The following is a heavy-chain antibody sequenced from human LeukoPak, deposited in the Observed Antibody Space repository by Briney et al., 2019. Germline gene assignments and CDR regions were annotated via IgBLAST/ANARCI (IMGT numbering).Heavy chain of an antibody. J-gene: IGHJ6*04. CDR2: IYYSGST. V-gene: IGHV4-31*03. CDR1: GGSISSGGYY. D-gene: IGHD2-21*02. CDR3: ARSYCGGDCYHYYGMDV. Sequence: SQTLSLTCTVSGGSISSGGYYWTWIRQHPGKGLEWFGYIYYSGSTYYNPSLTSRVTISVDTSKNQFSLKLSSVTAADTAVYYCARSYCGGDCYHYYGMDVWGKGTTVTVSS.